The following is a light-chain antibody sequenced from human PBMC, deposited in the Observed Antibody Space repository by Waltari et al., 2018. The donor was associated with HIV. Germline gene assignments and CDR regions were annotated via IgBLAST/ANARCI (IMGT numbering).Light chain of an antibody. CDR1: ALPKQY. Sequence: SYELTQPPSVSVSPGQTARITCSGAALPKQYAYWYHQKSGQAPVLVIYKDSERPSGIPERFSGSSSGTTVTLTISGVQPEDEADYYCQSADRSGSWVFGGGTKLTVL. CDR3: QSADRSGSWV. J-gene: IGLJ3*02. V-gene: IGLV3-25*03. CDR2: KDS.